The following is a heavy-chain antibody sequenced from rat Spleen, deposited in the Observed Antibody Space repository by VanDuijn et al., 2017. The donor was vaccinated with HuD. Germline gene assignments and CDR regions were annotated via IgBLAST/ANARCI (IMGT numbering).Heavy chain of an antibody. CDR2: ITNTGGGV. J-gene: IGHJ2*01. CDR3: ATEGMLGFFDF. D-gene: IGHD1-11*01. CDR1: GFTFNKYW. Sequence: EVQLVESGGGLVQPGRSLKLSCVASGFTFNKYWMNWIRQAPGKGLEWLASITNTGGGVYYPDSVKGRFTISRDNAQNTLYLQMNSLRSEDTATYYCATEGMLGFFDFWGQGVMVTVSS. V-gene: IGHV5-31*01.